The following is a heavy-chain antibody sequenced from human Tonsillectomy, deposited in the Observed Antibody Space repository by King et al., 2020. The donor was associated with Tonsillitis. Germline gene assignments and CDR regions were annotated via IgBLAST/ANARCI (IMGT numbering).Heavy chain of an antibody. V-gene: IGHV4-61*02. CDR3: ARGYYDVLTGYLLDY. J-gene: IGHJ4*02. CDR2: IYTSGST. CDR1: GGSISSGSYF. Sequence: VQLQESGPGLVKPSQTLSLTCTVSGGSISSGSYFWSWIRQPAGKGLEWIGRIYTSGSTNYNPSLKSRVTISIDMSKNHFSLKLSSVTAADTAVYYCARGYYDVLTGYLLDYWGQGTLVTVSS. D-gene: IGHD3-9*01.